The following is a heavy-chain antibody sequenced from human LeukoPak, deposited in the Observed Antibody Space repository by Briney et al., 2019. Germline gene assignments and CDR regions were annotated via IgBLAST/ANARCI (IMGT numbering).Heavy chain of an antibody. Sequence: PGGSLRLSCAASGFTFSSYGMHWVRQAPGKGLEWVAFIRYDGSNKYYADSVKGRFTISRDNSKNTLYLQMNSLRAEDTAVYYCAGHPDPAAGQYYYYYYMDVWGKGTTVTISS. CDR1: GFTFSSYG. V-gene: IGHV3-30*02. CDR3: AGHPDPAAGQYYYYYYMDV. D-gene: IGHD6-13*01. CDR2: IRYDGSNK. J-gene: IGHJ6*03.